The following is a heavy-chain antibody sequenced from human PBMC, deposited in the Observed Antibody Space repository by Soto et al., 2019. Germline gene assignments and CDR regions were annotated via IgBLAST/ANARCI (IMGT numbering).Heavy chain of an antibody. J-gene: IGHJ4*02. CDR3: ARDGVGHTTFFGYFDY. Sequence: QVQLVESGGGVVQPGRSLRLSCAASGFTFSGLGMHWVRQAPGKGLEWVAVIRYDGSNIYYADAVKGRVTISRDNSKDTLSLHMDSRSADDAAVDYCARDGVGHTTFFGYFDYWGQGTLVTVSS. CDR1: GFTFSGLG. CDR2: IRYDGSNI. V-gene: IGHV3-33*01. D-gene: IGHD1-26*01.